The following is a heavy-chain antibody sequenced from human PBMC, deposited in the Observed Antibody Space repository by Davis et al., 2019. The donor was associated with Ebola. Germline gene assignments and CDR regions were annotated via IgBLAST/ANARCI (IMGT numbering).Heavy chain of an antibody. J-gene: IGHJ6*02. Sequence: GSLRLSWAVYGGSFSGYYWSWIRQPPGKGLEWIGEINHSGSTNYNPSLKSRVTISVDTSKNQFSLKLSSVTAADTAVYYCARGEYSGYDWNYYYYYGMDVWGQGTTVTVSS. CDR2: INHSGST. CDR3: ARGEYSGYDWNYYYYYGMDV. V-gene: IGHV4-34*01. CDR1: GGSFSGYY. D-gene: IGHD5-12*01.